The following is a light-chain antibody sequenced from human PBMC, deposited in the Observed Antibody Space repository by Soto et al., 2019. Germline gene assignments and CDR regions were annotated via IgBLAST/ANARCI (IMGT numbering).Light chain of an antibody. CDR2: TTS. V-gene: IGKV1-39*01. CDR3: QQTYSTPPIT. CDR1: QSISRY. J-gene: IGKJ5*01. Sequence: DIQMTHSPSSLSASVGDRVTITCRSSQSISRYLNWYQQKPGTAPKLLIYTTSSLQSGVPSRFSGSGSGTDFTLTISSLQPEDFGTYYCQQTYSTPPITFGQGTRLEIK.